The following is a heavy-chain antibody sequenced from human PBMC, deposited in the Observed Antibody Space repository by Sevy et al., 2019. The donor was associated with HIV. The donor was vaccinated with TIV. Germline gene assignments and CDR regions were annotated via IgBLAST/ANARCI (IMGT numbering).Heavy chain of an antibody. CDR3: ARDLEFYDNGDYGPAFMPDY. CDR2: IWFDGSNT. J-gene: IGHJ4*02. Sequence: GGSLRLSCAASGFTFSSYGMHWVRQAPGKGLEWVALIWFDGSNTYYADSVKGRFTISIDIAKNTLHLQMNSLRGEDTAVYYCARDLEFYDNGDYGPAFMPDYWGQGTLVTVSS. V-gene: IGHV3-33*01. CDR1: GFTFSSYG. D-gene: IGHD4-17*01.